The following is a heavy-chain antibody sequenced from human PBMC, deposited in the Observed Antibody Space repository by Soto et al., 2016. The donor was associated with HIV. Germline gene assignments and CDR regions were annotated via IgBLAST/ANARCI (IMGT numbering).Heavy chain of an antibody. V-gene: IGHV4-59*07. CDR1: TNSSRSFS. J-gene: IGHJ4*02. CDR3: AAWAVSSTAGPLDY. CDR2: IYYPGNS. Sequence: VQLQESGPGLVKPSDTLSLTCSFSTNSSRSFSWSWVRQSPGKGLEWIASIYYPGNSHYSPALKSRITISLDTSKRQFSLKMSSMTIADTAIYYCAAWAVSSTAGPLDYWGQGITITVSS. D-gene: IGHD6-6*01.